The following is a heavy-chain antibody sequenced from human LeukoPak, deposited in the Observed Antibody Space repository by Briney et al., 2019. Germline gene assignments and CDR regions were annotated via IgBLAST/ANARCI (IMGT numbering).Heavy chain of an antibody. CDR2: IRYDGSNK. J-gene: IGHJ6*03. CDR1: GFTFSSYG. D-gene: IGHD1/OR15-1a*01. Sequence: GGSLRLSCAASGFTFSSYGMHWGRQAPGKGLEWVAFIRYDGSNKYYADSVKGRFTISRDNSKNTLYLQMNSLRDEDTAVYYCAKDRFLMNNYMDVWGKGTTVTVSS. CDR3: AKDRFLMNNYMDV. V-gene: IGHV3-30*02.